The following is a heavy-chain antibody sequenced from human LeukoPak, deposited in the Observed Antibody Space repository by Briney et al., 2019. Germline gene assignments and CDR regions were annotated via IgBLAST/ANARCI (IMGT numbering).Heavy chain of an antibody. CDR2: ISSSGNTI. CDR3: AGEFSSRREGY. D-gene: IGHD1-26*01. CDR1: GFTFSTYE. J-gene: IGHJ4*02. V-gene: IGHV3-48*03. Sequence: GGSLRLSCAASGFTFSTYEMNWVRQAPGKGLEWVSYISSSGNTIYYADSVKGRFTISRDNAKNSLFLQMNSLRAEDTAIYCCAGEFSSRREGYWGQGTLVTVSS.